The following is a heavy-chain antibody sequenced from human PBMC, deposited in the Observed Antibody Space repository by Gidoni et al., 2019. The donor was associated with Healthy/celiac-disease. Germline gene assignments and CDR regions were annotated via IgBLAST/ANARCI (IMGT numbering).Heavy chain of an antibody. CDR2: ISGSGGST. D-gene: IGHD3-9*01. CDR3: AKGYTSTYYDILTGQTPGGYYYYGMDV. J-gene: IGHJ6*02. Sequence: EVQLLESGGGLVQPGGSLRLSCAASGFTFSSYAMSWVRQAPGKGLEWVSAISGSGGSTYYADSVKGRFTISRDNSKNTLYLQMNSLRAEDTAVYYCAKGYTSTYYDILTGQTPGGYYYYGMDVWGQGTTVTVSS. V-gene: IGHV3-23*01. CDR1: GFTFSSYA.